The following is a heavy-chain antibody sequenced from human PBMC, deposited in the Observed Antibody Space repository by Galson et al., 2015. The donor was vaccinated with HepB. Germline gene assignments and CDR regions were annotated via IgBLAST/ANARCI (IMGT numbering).Heavy chain of an antibody. CDR3: ARLLRGYSYANWFDP. D-gene: IGHD5-18*01. J-gene: IGHJ5*02. CDR1: GYSFTSYW. Sequence: QSGAEVKKPGESLKISCKGSGYSFTSYWIGWVRQMPGKGLEWMGIIYPGDSDTRYSPSFQGQVTISADKSISTAYLQWSSLKASDTAMYYRARLLRGYSYANWFDPWGQGTLVTVSS. V-gene: IGHV5-51*03. CDR2: IYPGDSDT.